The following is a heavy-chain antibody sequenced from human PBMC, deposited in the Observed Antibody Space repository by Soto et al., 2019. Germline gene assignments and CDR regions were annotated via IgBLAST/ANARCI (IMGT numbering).Heavy chain of an antibody. Sequence: ASVKVSCQGSGYTFTGYYMHWVRQAPGQGLEWMGWINPNSGGTNYAQKFQGRVTMPRATSISTAYMELSRLRSDDTAVYYCARVGYYDSSGYYHWGQGTLVTVSS. V-gene: IGHV1-2*02. CDR2: INPNSGGT. J-gene: IGHJ5*02. CDR3: ARVGYYDSSGYYH. CDR1: GYTFTGYY. D-gene: IGHD3-22*01.